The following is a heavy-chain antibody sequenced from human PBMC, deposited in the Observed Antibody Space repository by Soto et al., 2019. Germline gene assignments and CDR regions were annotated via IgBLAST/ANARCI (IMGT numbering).Heavy chain of an antibody. J-gene: IGHJ3*01. D-gene: IGHD3-10*01. Sequence: EVQLVESGGGLVKPGGSLRLSCAASGFTFTNAWMSWVRQAQGKGLEWVGRIKSKTDGGTTDYAAPVKGRFTISRDDSNTTMYLQMNSLKTEDTAVYYCTTVRYGSSPFHWGQGTMVTVSS. CDR1: GFTFTNAW. CDR2: IKSKTDGGTT. V-gene: IGHV3-15*01. CDR3: TTVRYGSSPFH.